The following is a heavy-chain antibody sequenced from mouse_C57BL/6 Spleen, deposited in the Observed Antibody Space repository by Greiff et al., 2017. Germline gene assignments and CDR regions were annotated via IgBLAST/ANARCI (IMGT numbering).Heavy chain of an antibody. V-gene: IGHV1-64*01. J-gene: IGHJ2*01. CDR2: IHPNSGST. D-gene: IGHD2-4*01. CDR3: AREDDYDREGFDY. Sequence: QVQLQQPGAELVKPGASVKLSCKASGYTFTSYWMHWVKQRPGQGLEWIGMIHPNSGSTNYNEKFKSKATLTVDKSSSTAYMQLSSLTSEDSAIYYCAREDDYDREGFDYWGQGTTLTVSS. CDR1: GYTFTSYW.